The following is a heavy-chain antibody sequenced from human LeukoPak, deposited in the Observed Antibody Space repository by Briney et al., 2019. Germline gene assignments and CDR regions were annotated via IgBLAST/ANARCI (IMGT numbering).Heavy chain of an antibody. CDR1: GFPLSSYD. D-gene: IGHD3-22*01. J-gene: IGHJ4*02. CDR3: TKGRSSGCYSHFKY. CDR2: IGGSGGST. Sequence: GGSLRLSCAASGFPLSSYDMSWVRQAPGKGLEWVSVIGGSGGSTNYADSVKGRFTFSGDTSRNILYLQMNSLRPEDTAVYYCTKGRSSGCYSHFKYWAQETRVTVSS. V-gene: IGHV3-23*01.